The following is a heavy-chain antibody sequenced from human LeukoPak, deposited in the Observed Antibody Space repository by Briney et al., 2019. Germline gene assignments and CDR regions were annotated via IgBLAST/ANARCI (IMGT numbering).Heavy chain of an antibody. CDR3: ARDSVDTAMAMAYYYGMDV. CDR2: IIPIFGTA. J-gene: IGHJ6*02. V-gene: IGHV1-69*13. Sequence: SVKVSCKASGGTFSSYAISWVRQAPGQGLEWMGGIIPIFGTADYAQKFQGRVTITADESTSTAYMELSSLRSEDTAVYYCARDSVDTAMAMAYYYGMDVWGQGTTVTVSS. CDR1: GGTFSSYA. D-gene: IGHD5-18*01.